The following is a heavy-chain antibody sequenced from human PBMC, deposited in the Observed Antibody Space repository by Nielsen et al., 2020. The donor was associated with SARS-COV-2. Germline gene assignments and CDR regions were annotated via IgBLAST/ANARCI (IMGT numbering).Heavy chain of an antibody. CDR3: ARQKTYIDY. CDR2: IYPGDSDT. V-gene: IGHV5-51*01. J-gene: IGHJ4*02. Sequence: VRQMPGKGLEWMGIIYPGDSDTRYSPSFQGQVAISADKSISTAYLQWSSLKASDTAMYYCARQKTYIDYWGQGTLVTVSS.